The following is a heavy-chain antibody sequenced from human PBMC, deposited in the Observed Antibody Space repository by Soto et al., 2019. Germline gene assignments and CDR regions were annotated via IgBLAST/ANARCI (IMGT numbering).Heavy chain of an antibody. CDR1: GFIFRSYV. V-gene: IGHV3-30*19. CDR3: ARWGTTGGLDV. J-gene: IGHJ4*02. Sequence: QVQLVESGGGVVQPGTSLRLSCVGSGFIFRSYVIHWVRQAPGKGLEWVALTSYDGSNTYYDESVKGRFTISRDNSRNTVDLQMDSLGLEDTALYYCARWGTTGGLDVWGQGTLVSVSS. CDR2: TSYDGSNT. D-gene: IGHD3-16*01.